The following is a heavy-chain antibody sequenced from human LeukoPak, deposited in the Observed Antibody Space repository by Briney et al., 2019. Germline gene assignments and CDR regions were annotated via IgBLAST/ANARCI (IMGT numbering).Heavy chain of an antibody. CDR3: ARVGDRSGNGYSH. Sequence: GGSLRLSCAASGFTISRSSMHWVRQAPGKGLEFASAISRSGGNTYYANSVKGRFTISRDTSKNTLYLQVGSLRVEDMAVYYCARVGDRSGNGYSHWGQGTLVTVSS. CDR1: GFTISRSS. CDR2: ISRSGGNT. V-gene: IGHV3-64*01. D-gene: IGHD2-2*03. J-gene: IGHJ4*02.